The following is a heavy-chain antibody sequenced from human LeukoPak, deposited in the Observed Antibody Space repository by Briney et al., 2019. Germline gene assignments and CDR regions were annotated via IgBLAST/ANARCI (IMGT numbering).Heavy chain of an antibody. CDR1: GFTFSSYS. Sequence: GGSLRLSCAASGFTFSSYSMNWVRQAPGKGLEWVSAISGSGGSTYYADSVKGRFTISRDNAKNSLYLQMNSLRAEDTAVYYCARSVVLLWFGELGAFDIWGQGTMVTVSS. J-gene: IGHJ3*02. V-gene: IGHV3-21*01. CDR3: ARSVVLLWFGELGAFDI. CDR2: ISGSGGST. D-gene: IGHD3-10*01.